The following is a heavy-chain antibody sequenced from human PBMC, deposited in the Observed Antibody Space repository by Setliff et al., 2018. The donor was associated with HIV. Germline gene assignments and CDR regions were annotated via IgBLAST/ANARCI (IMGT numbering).Heavy chain of an antibody. CDR3: ARDRLTMVRGVILPQYYFDY. CDR2: IYYSGST. J-gene: IGHJ4*02. Sequence: KTSETLSLTCTVSGGSISSGDYYWSWIRQPPGKGLEWIGYIYYSGSTYYNPSLKSRATISVDTSKNQFSLKLSSVTAADTAVYYCARDRLTMVRGVILPQYYFDYWGQGTLVTVS. CDR1: GGSISSGDYY. D-gene: IGHD3-10*01. V-gene: IGHV4-30-4*08.